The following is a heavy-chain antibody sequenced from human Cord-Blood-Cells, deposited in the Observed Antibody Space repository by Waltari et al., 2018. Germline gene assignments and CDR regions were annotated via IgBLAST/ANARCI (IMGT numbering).Heavy chain of an antibody. CDR2: IYYSGST. CDR3: ARPGSSTGIDY. Sequence: QLQLQESGPGLVKPSETLSLTCTVSGGSISSSSYYWGWIRQPPGKGPEWIGSIYYSGSTYYNPSLKSRVTISVDTSKNQFSLKLSSVTAADTAVYYCARPGSSTGIDYWGQGTLVTVSS. CDR1: GGSISSSSYY. D-gene: IGHD3-9*01. J-gene: IGHJ4*02. V-gene: IGHV4-39*01.